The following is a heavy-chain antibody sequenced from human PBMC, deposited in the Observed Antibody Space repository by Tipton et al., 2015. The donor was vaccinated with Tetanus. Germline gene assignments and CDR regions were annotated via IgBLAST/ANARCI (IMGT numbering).Heavy chain of an antibody. CDR1: GYTFTHYG. V-gene: IGHV1-18*01. Sequence: QLVQSGAEVKKPGASVKVSCKASGYTFTHYGVNWVRQAPGQGLEWMGWISPFNENVNYAEKFQGRLTMTTDRSTATVYMHLRSRRSGAPAVYYCAGGGGLVPLEYFDPWGRGTLVTVSS. D-gene: IGHD3/OR15-3a*01. CDR3: AGGGGLVPLEYFDP. CDR2: ISPFNENV. J-gene: IGHJ5*02.